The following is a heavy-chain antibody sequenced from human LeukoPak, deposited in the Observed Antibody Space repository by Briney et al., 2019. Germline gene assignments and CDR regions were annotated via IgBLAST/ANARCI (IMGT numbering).Heavy chain of an antibody. J-gene: IGHJ4*02. CDR2: ISAYNGNT. CDR1: GYTFTSYG. V-gene: IGHV1-18*01. D-gene: IGHD3-22*01. Sequence: GASVKVSCKASGYTFTSYGISWVRQAPGQGLEWMGWISAYNGNTNYAQKLQGRVTMTTDTSTSTAYMELRSLRSDDTAVYYCAREYGYYDSSGYYSDYWGQGTPVTVSS. CDR3: AREYGYYDSSGYYSDY.